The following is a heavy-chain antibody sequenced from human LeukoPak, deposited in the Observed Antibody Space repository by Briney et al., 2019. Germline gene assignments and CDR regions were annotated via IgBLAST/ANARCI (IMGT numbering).Heavy chain of an antibody. CDR1: GFSFSIYA. Sequence: QPGGSLRLSCAASGFSFSIYAMSWVRQAPGKGLEWVSVISDSGYSTYYADSVKGRFTILRDNSKNTLYLQMNSLRAEDTAVYYCAKSPGTTVTTTPLDYWGQGTLVTVSS. V-gene: IGHV3-23*01. J-gene: IGHJ4*02. CDR3: AKSPGTTVTTTPLDY. D-gene: IGHD4-17*01. CDR2: ISDSGYST.